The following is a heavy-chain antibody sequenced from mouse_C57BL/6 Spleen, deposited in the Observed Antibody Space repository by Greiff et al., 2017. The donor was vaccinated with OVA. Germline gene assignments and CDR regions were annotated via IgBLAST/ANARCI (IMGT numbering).Heavy chain of an antibody. CDR1: GYSITSGYY. V-gene: IGHV3-6*01. J-gene: IGHJ2*01. Sequence: EVQLQQSGPGLVKPSQSLSLTCSVTGYSITSGYYWNWIRQFPGNKLEWMGYISYDGSNNYNPSLKNRISITRDTSKNQFFLKLNSVTTEDTATYYCARVMLGSFDYWGQGTTLTVSS. CDR3: ARVMLGSFDY. D-gene: IGHD2-3*01. CDR2: ISYDGSN.